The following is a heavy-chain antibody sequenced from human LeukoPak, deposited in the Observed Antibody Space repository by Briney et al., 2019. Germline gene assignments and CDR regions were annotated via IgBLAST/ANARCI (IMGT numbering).Heavy chain of an antibody. J-gene: IGHJ6*02. CDR1: GGSVSSYY. D-gene: IGHD3-16*01. CDR3: ARLPVSGGPYGMDV. V-gene: IGHV4-59*08. CDR2: IYYSGST. Sequence: SETLSLICTVSGGSVSSYYWSWIRQPPGKGLEWIGYIYYSGSTNYNPSLKSRVTISVDTSKNQFSLKPSSVTAADTAVYYRARLPVSGGPYGMDVWGQGTTVTVSS.